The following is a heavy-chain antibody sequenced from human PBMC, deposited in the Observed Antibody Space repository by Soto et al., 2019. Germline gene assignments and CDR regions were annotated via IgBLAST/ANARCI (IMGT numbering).Heavy chain of an antibody. Sequence: PTESLRLPFSLSRFSLITRGGGAGWLRQPPGKALEWLALIYWDDDKRYSPSMNSRLTITKDTSKNQVVLTMTNVDPVDTGTYFVSRIRQRRLEALAFDYRGQGELVT. CDR3: SRIRQRRLEALAFDY. J-gene: IGHJ4*02. CDR1: RFSLITRGGG. D-gene: IGHD3-16*01. CDR2: IYWDDDK. V-gene: IGHV2-5*02.